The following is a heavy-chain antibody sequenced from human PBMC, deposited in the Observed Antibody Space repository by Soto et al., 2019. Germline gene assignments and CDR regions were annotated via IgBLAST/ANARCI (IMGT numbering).Heavy chain of an antibody. J-gene: IGHJ5*02. CDR2: IYQSGST. V-gene: IGHV4-30-2*01. CDR3: XRDMSGCSSSDCYLSGWFDP. D-gene: IGHD2-21*02. Sequence: QLQLRESGSGLVKPSQTLSLTCTVSGAPITSGAYSWSWIRQPPGKGLEWIGFIYQSGSTHYNPSLKSRVTISXXXXXXXXXXXXXXXXXXXXXXXXXXRDMSGCSSSDCYLSGWFDPWGPGTLVTVSS. CDR1: GAPITSGAYS.